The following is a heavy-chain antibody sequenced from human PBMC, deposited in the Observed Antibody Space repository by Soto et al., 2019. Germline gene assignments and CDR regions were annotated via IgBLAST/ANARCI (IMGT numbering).Heavy chain of an antibody. D-gene: IGHD3-3*01. Sequence: SDPLSLTCTVCGGSISSSSYYWAWIRKPPGKGLEWIGSIYYRGSTYYNPSLKRRGTISVDTSKNQFSLKLSSVTAAVTAVYSCARLLKDFSSGRELDYWAQGTLVTVSS. J-gene: IGHJ4*02. V-gene: IGHV4-39*01. CDR2: IYYRGST. CDR3: ARLLKDFSSGRELDY. CDR1: GGSISSSSYY.